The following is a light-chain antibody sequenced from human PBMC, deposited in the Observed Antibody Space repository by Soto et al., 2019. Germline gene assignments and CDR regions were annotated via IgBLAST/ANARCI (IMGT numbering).Light chain of an antibody. CDR3: NSYAGNNILI. J-gene: IGLJ2*01. V-gene: IGLV2-14*01. CDR2: EVN. Sequence: QSALTQPASLSGSPGQSITISCTGTSSDIGAYDYVSWFQQHPGKAPKLMISEVNNRPSGVSNRFSGSKSGNTAYLTISGLQAEDDADYYCNSYAGNNILIFGGGTKLTVL. CDR1: SSDIGAYDY.